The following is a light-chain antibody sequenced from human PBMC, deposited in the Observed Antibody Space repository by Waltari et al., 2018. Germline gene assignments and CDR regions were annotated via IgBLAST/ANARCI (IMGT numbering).Light chain of an antibody. J-gene: IGKJ3*01. CDR2: GAS. Sequence: DIVLTQSPGNLSLSPGERATLSCRTSQSVSSTYLAWYQQKPGQAPRLLIHGASSRATGLPNRFSGSGSGTDFTLTISRLEPEDFAVYYCQQYGSSPVTFGPGTKVDIK. CDR1: QSVSSTY. V-gene: IGKV3-20*01. CDR3: QQYGSSPVT.